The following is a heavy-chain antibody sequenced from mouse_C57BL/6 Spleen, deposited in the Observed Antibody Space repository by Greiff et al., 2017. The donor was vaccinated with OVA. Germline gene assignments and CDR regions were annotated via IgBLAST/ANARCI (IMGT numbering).Heavy chain of an antibody. V-gene: IGHV1-9*01. CDR3: ARSVSNYAMDY. D-gene: IGHD2-13*01. CDR1: GYTFTGYW. CDR2: ILPGSGST. Sequence: VQLQQSGAELMKPGASVKLSCKATGYTFTGYWIEWVKQRPGHGLEWIGEILPGSGSTNYNEKLKGKAPFTAATSSNTAYMQLSSLTTEDADNYYCARSVSNYAMDYWGQGTSVTVSS. J-gene: IGHJ4*01.